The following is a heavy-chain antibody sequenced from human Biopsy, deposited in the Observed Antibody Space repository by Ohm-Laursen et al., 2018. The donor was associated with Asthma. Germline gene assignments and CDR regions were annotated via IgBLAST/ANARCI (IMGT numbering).Heavy chain of an antibody. CDR3: ARGPELDV. Sequence: TLSLTCDVYPGSFSGFFWTWIRQSPGTGLEWIGETNEKGVTNNNPSLKSELIISIEPYWNRVALKLTSVTAADTAVYYCARGPELDVWGQGTTVTGSS. J-gene: IGHJ6*01. CDR2: TNEKGVT. CDR1: PGSFSGFF. V-gene: IGHV4-34*01.